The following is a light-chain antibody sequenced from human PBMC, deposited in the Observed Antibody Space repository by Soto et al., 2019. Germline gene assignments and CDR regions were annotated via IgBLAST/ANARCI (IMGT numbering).Light chain of an antibody. CDR3: QQFSSYPLT. J-gene: IGKJ4*01. Sequence: EVVLTQSPGTLSLSPGERATLSCRASQSVAANYLAWYQQKRGQAPRLLIYAASHRATGIPTRFSGSGSGTDFTLTISSLEPEDFAVYYCQQFSSYPLTFGGGTKVDIK. CDR1: QSVAANY. CDR2: AAS. V-gene: IGKV3-20*01.